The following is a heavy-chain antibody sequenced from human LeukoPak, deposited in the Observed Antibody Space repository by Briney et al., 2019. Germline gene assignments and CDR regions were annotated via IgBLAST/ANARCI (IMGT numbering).Heavy chain of an antibody. Sequence: SVKVSCKASGGTFSGYAISWVRQAPGQGLEWMGGIIPIFGTANYAQKFQGRVTITADESTSTAYMELSSLRSEDTAVYYCARADFDWLPTFDYWGQGTLITVSS. V-gene: IGHV1-69*13. D-gene: IGHD3-9*01. CDR2: IIPIFGTA. CDR3: ARADFDWLPTFDY. CDR1: GGTFSGYA. J-gene: IGHJ4*02.